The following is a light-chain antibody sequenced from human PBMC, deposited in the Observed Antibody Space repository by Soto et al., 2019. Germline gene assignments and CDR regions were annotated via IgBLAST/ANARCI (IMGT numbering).Light chain of an antibody. CDR1: SSDVGDYNY. J-gene: IGLJ2*01. CDR2: QVD. Sequence: QAVLTQPPSASGSPGQSVTISCTGTSSDVGDYNYVSWYQQHPGKAPKLIIYQVDKRPSGVPDRFSGSKSGNTASLTVSGLQGDDDADYYCCSYGGINNSLFGGGTKLTVL. CDR3: CSYGGINNSL. V-gene: IGLV2-8*01.